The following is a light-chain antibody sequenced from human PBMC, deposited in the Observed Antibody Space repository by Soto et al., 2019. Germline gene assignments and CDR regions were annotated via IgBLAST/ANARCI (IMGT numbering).Light chain of an antibody. CDR1: TGAVTTGHY. CDR3: LLSYRGVWV. V-gene: IGLV7-46*01. Sequence: QTVVTQEPSLTVSPGGTVTLTCGSNTGAVTTGHYPYWFQQKPGQAPRTLIYDTNNKHSWTPARFSGSLLGGKAALTLSGAQPEDEADYYCLLSYRGVWVFGGGTKLTVL. J-gene: IGLJ2*01. CDR2: DTN.